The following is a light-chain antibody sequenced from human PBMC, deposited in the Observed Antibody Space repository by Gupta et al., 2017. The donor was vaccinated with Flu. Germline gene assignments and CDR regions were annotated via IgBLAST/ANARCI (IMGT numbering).Light chain of an antibody. CDR2: DDT. CDR1: NIGSRS. Sequence: SSVLTQPPSVSVAPGQTARITCSGNNIGSRSVHWYQQKAGQAPVLVVHDDTDRPSGIPERFSGSTSGDTATLTISWVEAGDEADYYCQVWASSSDVLFGGGTKLTGL. J-gene: IGLJ2*01. V-gene: IGLV3-21*02. CDR3: QVWASSSDVL.